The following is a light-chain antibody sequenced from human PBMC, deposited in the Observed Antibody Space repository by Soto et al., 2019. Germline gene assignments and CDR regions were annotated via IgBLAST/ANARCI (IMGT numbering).Light chain of an antibody. CDR1: ASDVGAYDY. V-gene: IGLV2-8*01. CDR2: EVT. CDR3: TSFARPNTPYIL. Sequence: QSVLTQPPSASATPGQSVTIPCTGTASDVGAYDYVSWYHQLPGKAPKLIISEVTKRPSGVPERFSGSKSGNTASLTVAGLQAEDEGNYYCTSFARPNTPYILFGRGTKLTVL. J-gene: IGLJ2*01.